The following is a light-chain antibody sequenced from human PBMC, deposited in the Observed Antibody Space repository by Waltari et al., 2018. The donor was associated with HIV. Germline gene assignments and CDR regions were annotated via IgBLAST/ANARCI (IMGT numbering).Light chain of an antibody. Sequence: EIVLTQSPATLSLSPGEGATLSCRASQNVSGYLGWYQQKPVQAPRLLIYNSSNRATGIPARFSGSWSGTDSTLTISSLEPEHFALSCCQQRSDWPPLTFGGGTKVEIK. CDR1: QNVSGY. J-gene: IGKJ4*01. CDR2: NSS. V-gene: IGKV3-11*01. CDR3: QQRSDWPPLT.